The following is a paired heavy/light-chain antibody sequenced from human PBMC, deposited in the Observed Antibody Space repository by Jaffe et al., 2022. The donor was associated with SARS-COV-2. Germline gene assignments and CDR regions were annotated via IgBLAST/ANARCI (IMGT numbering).Light chain of an antibody. Sequence: EIVLTQSPDFQSVTPKEKVTITCRASQSIGTGLHWYQQKPDQSPKLLIKYASQSFSGVPSRFSGSGSGTDFTLTINSLEPEDAATYYCHQSGNLPYTFGQGTKLEIK. J-gene: IGKJ2*01. V-gene: IGKV6-21*01. CDR1: QSIGTG. CDR2: YAS. CDR3: HQSGNLPYT.
Heavy chain of an antibody. D-gene: IGHD3-16*01. CDR3: TTVYYDSVLGSTY. V-gene: IGHV3-15*01. CDR2: IKSNSERGTT. J-gene: IGHJ4*02. CDR1: GFTFTSVW. Sequence: EVQLVESGGGLVKPGESLRLSCAASGFTFTSVWMSWVRQAPGKGLEWVGRIKSNSERGTTEYAAPVKGRFTISRDDSKNMLYLQMNSLKTEDTAVYYCTTVYYDSVLGSTYWGQGTLVTVSS.